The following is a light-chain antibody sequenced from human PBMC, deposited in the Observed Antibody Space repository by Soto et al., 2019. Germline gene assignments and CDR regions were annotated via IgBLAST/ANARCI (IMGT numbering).Light chain of an antibody. V-gene: IGKV1-9*01. CDR1: QGISSY. CDR2: AAS. CDR3: QQLTSYPS. J-gene: IGKJ3*01. Sequence: DIQLTQSPSFLSASVGDRVTITCRASQGISSYLAWYQQKPGKAPKLLIYAASTLQSGVPSRFSGSGSGTEFTLTISSLQPEDFATYYCQQLTSYPSFGPGTKVDIK.